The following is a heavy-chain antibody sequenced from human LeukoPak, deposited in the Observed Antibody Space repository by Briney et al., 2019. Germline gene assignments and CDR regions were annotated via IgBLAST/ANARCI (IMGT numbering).Heavy chain of an antibody. Sequence: GGSLRLSCAASGFTVSSNYMSWVRQAPGKGLEWVSVIYSGGSTYYADSVKGRFTISRDNSENTLYLQMKSLRAEDTAVYYCARDLGHCSSTSCYMGDDAFDIWGQGTMVTVSS. CDR3: ARDLGHCSSTSCYMGDDAFDI. CDR2: IYSGGST. V-gene: IGHV3-66*01. J-gene: IGHJ3*02. D-gene: IGHD2-2*02. CDR1: GFTVSSNY.